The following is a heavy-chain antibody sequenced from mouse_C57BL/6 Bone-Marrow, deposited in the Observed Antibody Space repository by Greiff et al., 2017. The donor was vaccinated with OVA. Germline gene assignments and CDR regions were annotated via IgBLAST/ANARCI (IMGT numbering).Heavy chain of an antibody. CDR1: GYTFTSYG. J-gene: IGHJ3*01. Sequence: VQVVESGAELARPGASVKLSCKASGYTFTSYGISWVKQRTGQGLEWIGEIYPRSGNTYYNEKFKGKATLTADKSSSTAYMELRSLTSEDSAVYFCARLGSRNYGFAYWGQGTLVTVSA. D-gene: IGHD2-1*01. CDR3: ARLGSRNYGFAY. V-gene: IGHV1-81*01. CDR2: IYPRSGNT.